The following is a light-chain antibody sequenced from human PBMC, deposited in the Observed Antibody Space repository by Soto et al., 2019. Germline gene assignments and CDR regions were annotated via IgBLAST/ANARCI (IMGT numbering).Light chain of an antibody. Sequence: DIQMTQSPSTLSASIGDRVTITCRASQSTSSWLAWYQQKPGKAPKLLIYKAPSSESGVSSRFSGSGSGTVFSLTISSLQPDDSATYYCQQYKSYWTFGQGTKVEIK. CDR2: KAP. CDR3: QQYKSYWT. V-gene: IGKV1-5*03. CDR1: QSTSSW. J-gene: IGKJ1*01.